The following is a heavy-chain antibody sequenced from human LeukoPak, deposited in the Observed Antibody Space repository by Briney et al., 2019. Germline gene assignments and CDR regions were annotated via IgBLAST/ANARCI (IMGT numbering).Heavy chain of an antibody. CDR1: GFTFSNYW. J-gene: IGHJ4*02. Sequence: GGSLRLSCAASGFTFSNYWISSVRQAPGKGLEWVANIKQDASGTSYVDSVKGRFTISRDNAKNSLYMQMNSLRAKDAAMYYGAKVSNGGYADYWGQGTLVTVSS. CDR3: AKVSNGGYADY. D-gene: IGHD4-23*01. CDR2: IKQDASGT. V-gene: IGHV3-7*05.